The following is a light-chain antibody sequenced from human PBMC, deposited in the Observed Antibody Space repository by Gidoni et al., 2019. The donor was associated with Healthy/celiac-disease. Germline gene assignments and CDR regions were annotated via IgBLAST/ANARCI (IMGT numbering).Light chain of an antibody. CDR1: HSLLHSNGYNY. V-gene: IGKV2-28*01. CDR3: MQALQFSWT. J-gene: IGKJ1*01. CDR2: LGS. Sequence: IVMTPSPLPLPVTPGEPASTSCRSSHSLLHSNGYNYLDWYLQKPGQSPQLLIYLGSNRASGVPDRFSGSGSGTDFTLKISRVEAEDVGVYYCMQALQFSWTFXQXTKVEIK.